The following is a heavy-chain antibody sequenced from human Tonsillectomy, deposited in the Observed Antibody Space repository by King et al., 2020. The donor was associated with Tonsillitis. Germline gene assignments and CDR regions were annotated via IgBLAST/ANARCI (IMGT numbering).Heavy chain of an antibody. V-gene: IGHV3-23*04. CDR1: GFIFSSYT. Sequence: VQLVESGGGLVQPGGSLRLSCAASGFIFSSYTMTWVRQAPGTGLEWVSSISGSAYDTYYADSVKGRFTISRDKSKNTVYRQMSSLRAEDTALYFCAKSFRSRTTIFGIVIQPFDSWGQGTLVAVSS. D-gene: IGHD3-3*01. CDR2: ISGSAYDT. J-gene: IGHJ4*02. CDR3: AKSFRSRTTIFGIVIQPFDS.